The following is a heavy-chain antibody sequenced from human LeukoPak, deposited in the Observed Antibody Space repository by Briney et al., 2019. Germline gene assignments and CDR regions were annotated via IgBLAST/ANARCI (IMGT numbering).Heavy chain of an antibody. CDR1: GGSISGYY. CDR3: VRQAPGSPFDF. D-gene: IGHD3-10*01. J-gene: IGHJ4*02. Sequence: PSETLSLTCSVSGGSISGYYWSWVRQSAGMGLEWIGRLYSVTGNILYNPSLQSRVTLSVDTSKNQFSLRLSSVTAADTAVYYCVRQAPGSPFDFWGQGTLVTVSS. V-gene: IGHV4-4*07. CDR2: LYSVTGNI.